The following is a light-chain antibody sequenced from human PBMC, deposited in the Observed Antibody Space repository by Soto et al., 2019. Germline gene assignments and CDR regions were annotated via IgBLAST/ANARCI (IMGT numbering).Light chain of an antibody. CDR1: SGHSSYA. Sequence: QPVLTQSPSASASLGASVKLTCTLSSGHSSYAIAWHQQQPDKGPRYLMKLNSDGSHSKGDGVPVRFSGSSSGAERYLTISSLQSEDEADYYCQTWGTGIWVFGGGTKVTVL. CDR3: QTWGTGIWV. CDR2: LNSDGSH. V-gene: IGLV4-69*01. J-gene: IGLJ2*01.